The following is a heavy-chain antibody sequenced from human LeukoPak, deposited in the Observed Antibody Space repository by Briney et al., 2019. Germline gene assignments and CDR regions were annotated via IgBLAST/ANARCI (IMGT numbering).Heavy chain of an antibody. V-gene: IGHV4-59*01. CDR2: IYYSGST. CDR1: GGSISSYY. J-gene: IGHJ4*02. CDR3: ARAYSSSWSHFDY. D-gene: IGHD6-13*01. Sequence: KSSETLSLTCTVSGGSISSYYWSWIRQPPGKGLEWIGYIYYSGSTNYNPSLKSRVTISVDTSKNQFSLKLSSVTAADTAVYYCARAYSSSWSHFDYWGQGTLVTVSS.